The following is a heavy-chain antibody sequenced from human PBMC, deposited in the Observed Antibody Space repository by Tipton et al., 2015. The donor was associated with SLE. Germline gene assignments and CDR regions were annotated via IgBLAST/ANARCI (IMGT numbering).Heavy chain of an antibody. CDR1: GGSISSYY. V-gene: IGHV4-59*01. Sequence: TLSLTCTVSGGSISSYYWSWIRQPPGKGLEWIGYIYYSGSTNYNPSLKSRVTISVDTSKNQFSLKLNSVTAADTAVYYCARDPGNDQDYWYFDLWGRGTLVTVSS. CDR2: IYYSGST. D-gene: IGHD3-10*01. J-gene: IGHJ2*01. CDR3: ARDPGNDQDYWYFDL.